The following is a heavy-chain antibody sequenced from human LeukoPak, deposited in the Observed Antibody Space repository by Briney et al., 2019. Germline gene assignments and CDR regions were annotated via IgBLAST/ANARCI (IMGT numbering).Heavy chain of an antibody. J-gene: IGHJ3*02. CDR3: ARSLGSGYYYDAFDI. V-gene: IGHV5-10-1*01. CDR2: IDPSDSYT. D-gene: IGHD3-22*01. CDR1: GYSLTSYW. Sequence: GESLKISCKGSGYSLTSYWISWVRQMPGKGLEWMGRIDPSDSYTNYSPSFQCHVTISADKSISTAYLQWSSLKASDTAMYYCARSLGSGYYYDAFDIWGQGTMVTVSS.